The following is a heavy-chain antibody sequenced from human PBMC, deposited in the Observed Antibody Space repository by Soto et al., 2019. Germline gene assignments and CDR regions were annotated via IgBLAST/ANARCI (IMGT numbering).Heavy chain of an antibody. CDR2: ISGSGGST. D-gene: IGHD3-3*01. CDR1: GFTFSSYA. Sequence: GGSLRLSCVASGFTFSSYAMSWVRQAPGKGLEWVSAISGSGGSTYYADSVKGRFTISRDNSKNTLYLQMNSLRAEDTAVYYCAKESDYDFWSGYFSWFDPWGQGTLVTVSS. J-gene: IGHJ5*02. CDR3: AKESDYDFWSGYFSWFDP. V-gene: IGHV3-23*01.